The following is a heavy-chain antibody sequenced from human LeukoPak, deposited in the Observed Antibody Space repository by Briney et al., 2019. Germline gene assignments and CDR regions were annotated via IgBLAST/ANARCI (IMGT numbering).Heavy chain of an antibody. CDR1: GGSINNYY. CDR3: ARFSQYYDSPTHYLDY. V-gene: IGHV4-59*08. Sequence: SETLSFTCTVSGGSINNYYWSWVRQPPGAGLEWLAYIYYTGSTNYNPSLKTRLTISVDTSKNQFSLRLNSVTAADTAVYCCARFSQYYDSPTHYLDYWGQGILVTVSS. D-gene: IGHD2/OR15-2a*01. CDR2: IYYTGST. J-gene: IGHJ4*02.